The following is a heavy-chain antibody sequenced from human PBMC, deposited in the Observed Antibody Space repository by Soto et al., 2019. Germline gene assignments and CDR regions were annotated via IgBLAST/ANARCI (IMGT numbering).Heavy chain of an antibody. J-gene: IGHJ4*02. Sequence: QITLKESGPTLVKPTQTLTLTCTFSGFALNTYGVAVAWIRQPPGKALEWIALIYWDGDKRYTPSLKSRLTITKDTSKNQVVLTMTNMDPVDTATYYCAHNRIVASAGTGYFDYWGQGTLVTVSS. CDR1: GFALNTYGVA. D-gene: IGHD6-13*01. V-gene: IGHV2-5*02. CDR3: AHNRIVASAGTGYFDY. CDR2: IYWDGDK.